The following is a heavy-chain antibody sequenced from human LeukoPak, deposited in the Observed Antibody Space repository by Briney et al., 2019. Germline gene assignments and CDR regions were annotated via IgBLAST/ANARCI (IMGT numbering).Heavy chain of an antibody. Sequence: SETLSLTCTVSGASISSGSYYWGWIRQPPGKGLEWIGNFYYSGNTYYNPSLKSRVTISVDKSKNQFSLKLSSVTAADTAVYYCARGYYYGSGSYAFDIWGQGTMVTVSS. CDR3: ARGYYYGSGSYAFDI. CDR2: FYYSGNT. J-gene: IGHJ3*02. V-gene: IGHV4-39*07. CDR1: GASISSGSYY. D-gene: IGHD3-10*01.